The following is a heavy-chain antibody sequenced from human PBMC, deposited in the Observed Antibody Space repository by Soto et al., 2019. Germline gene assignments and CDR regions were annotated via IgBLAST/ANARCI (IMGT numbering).Heavy chain of an antibody. V-gene: IGHV1-2*04. CDR2: INPNSGAT. D-gene: IGHD2-15*01. CDR1: GYTFTGHY. CDR3: ARAGNAFCNTVGCPHYYGMDV. J-gene: IGHJ6*02. Sequence: QVQLVQSGAELKRPGASVKVSCKASGYTFTGHYIHWVRQAPGQGPEWMGWINPNSGATKFGQKFQDWVTLTRDTSISTVYMALTRLTADDTAVYFCARAGNAFCNTVGCPHYYGMDVWGQGTTVVVS.